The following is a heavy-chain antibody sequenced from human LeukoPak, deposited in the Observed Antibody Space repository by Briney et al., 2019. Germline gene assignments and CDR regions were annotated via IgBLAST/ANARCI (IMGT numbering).Heavy chain of an antibody. CDR1: GFTVRSDY. CDR2: MYSGGST. V-gene: IGHV3-53*01. Sequence: GGSLRLSCAASGFTVRSDYMSWVRQAPGKGLEWVSGMYSGGSTYYADSVKGRFTISRDNSKNTLYLQMNTLRADDTAVYYCARGLEGATPHWGQGTLVTVSS. CDR3: ARGLEGATPH. D-gene: IGHD1-26*01. J-gene: IGHJ4*02.